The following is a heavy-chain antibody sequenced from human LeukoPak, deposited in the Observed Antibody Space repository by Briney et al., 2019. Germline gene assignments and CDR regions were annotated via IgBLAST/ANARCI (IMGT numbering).Heavy chain of an antibody. D-gene: IGHD6-19*01. CDR2: INHSGST. CDR1: GGSFSGYY. J-gene: IGHJ6*02. CDR3: ARGGHSSGWYRYYYGMDV. V-gene: IGHV4-34*01. Sequence: SETLSLTCAVYGGSFSGYYWSWIRQPPGKGLEWIGEINHSGSTNYNPSLKSRVTISVDTSKNQFSLKLSSVTAADTAVYYCARGGHSSGWYRYYYGMDVWGQGTTVTVSS.